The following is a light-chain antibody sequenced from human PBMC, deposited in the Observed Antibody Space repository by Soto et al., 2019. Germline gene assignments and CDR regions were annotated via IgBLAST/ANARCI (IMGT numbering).Light chain of an antibody. CDR1: QSVSSN. V-gene: IGKV3-15*01. CDR2: GAS. J-gene: IGKJ1*01. Sequence: EIVVYQSAAALSVSPGERATPSCGASQSVSSNLAWYQQKPGQAPRLLIYGASTTATGIPARFSGSGSGTEFTLIISSLQSEDSAVYYCQQSNSWLWTFGQGTKVDIK. CDR3: QQSNSWLWT.